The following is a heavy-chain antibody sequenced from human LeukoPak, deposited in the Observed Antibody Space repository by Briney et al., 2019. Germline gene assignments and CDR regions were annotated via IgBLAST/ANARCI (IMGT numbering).Heavy chain of an antibody. V-gene: IGHV1-18*01. J-gene: IGHJ4*02. CDR3: ARGSRPTILGVVIHNYFDY. D-gene: IGHD3-3*01. Sequence: ASVKVSCKASGYTFTSYGISWVRQAPGQGLEWMGWISAYNGNTNYAQKLQGRVTMTTDTSTSTAYMELRSLRSDDTAVYYCARGSRPTILGVVIHNYFDYWGQGTLVTVSS. CDR2: ISAYNGNT. CDR1: GYTFTSYG.